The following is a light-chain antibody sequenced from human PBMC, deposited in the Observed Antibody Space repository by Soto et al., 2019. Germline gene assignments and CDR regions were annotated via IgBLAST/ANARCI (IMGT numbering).Light chain of an antibody. CDR1: QAVNTR. CDR3: HQRQSWPRT. J-gene: IGKJ1*01. V-gene: IGKV3-11*01. CDR2: LAS. Sequence: EIVLTQSPATLSSFPGDRVTLSCRASQAVNTRLAWYQHKPGQAPRLLIYLASNRAAGVPARFSGSGSGTDFTLTISDVEPEDFAVYYCHQRQSWPRTFGQGNKVDIK.